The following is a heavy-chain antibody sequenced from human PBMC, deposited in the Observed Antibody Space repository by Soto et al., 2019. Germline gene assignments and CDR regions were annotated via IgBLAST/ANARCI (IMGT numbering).Heavy chain of an antibody. V-gene: IGHV6-1*01. CDR2: TYYRSKWYN. Sequence: SQTLSLTCAISGDSVSSNSAAWSWIRQSPSRGLEWVGRTYYRSKWYNDYAVSVKSRITINPDTSKNQFSLQLNSATTEDTAVYYCARYKAAAGGWFDPWGQGTLVTVSS. CDR1: GDSVSSNSAA. J-gene: IGHJ5*02. D-gene: IGHD6-13*01. CDR3: ARYKAAAGGWFDP.